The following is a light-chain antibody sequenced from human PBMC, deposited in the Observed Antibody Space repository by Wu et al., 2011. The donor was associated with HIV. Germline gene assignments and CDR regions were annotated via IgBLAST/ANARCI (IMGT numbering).Light chain of an antibody. CDR3: HHYGNSPHT. V-gene: IGKV3-20*01. Sequence: EIVMTQSPATLSVSPGERATLSCRASQSVSSSYLAWYQQRPGQAPSLVIYGTSTRATGTPDRFSGSGAGTDFTLTISRLEPEDFAMYYCHHYGNSPHTFGQGTKLEV. CDR1: QSVSSSY. CDR2: GTS. J-gene: IGKJ2*01.